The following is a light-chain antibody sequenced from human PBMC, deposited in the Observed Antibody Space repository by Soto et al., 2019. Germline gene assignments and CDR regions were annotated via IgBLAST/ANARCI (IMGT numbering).Light chain of an antibody. CDR3: QQYYNWPPRIT. CDR1: QSVSSN. Sequence: EIVVTQXPXTLXLXXXERSTLXXMALQSVSSNFAWYQQKPGQAPRLLIYGASTRASGLPARFSGSGSGTEFTLTISSLQSEDFAVYYCQQYYNWPPRITFGQGTRLEIK. V-gene: IGKV3-15*01. J-gene: IGKJ5*01. CDR2: GAS.